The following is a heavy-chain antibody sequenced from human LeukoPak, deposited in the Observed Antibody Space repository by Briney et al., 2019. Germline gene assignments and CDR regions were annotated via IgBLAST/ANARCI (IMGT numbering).Heavy chain of an antibody. V-gene: IGHV4-4*02. J-gene: IGHJ3*02. D-gene: IGHD2-15*01. CDR3: ARDGYCSGGSCSHAFDI. CDR1: GGSISSSNW. CDR2: IYHSGST. Sequence: SETLSLTCAVSGGSISSSNWWSWVRQPPGKGLEWIGEIYHSGSTYYNPSLKSRVTISVDKSKNQFSLKLSSVTAADTAVYYCARDGYCSGGSCSHAFDIWGQGTMVTVSS.